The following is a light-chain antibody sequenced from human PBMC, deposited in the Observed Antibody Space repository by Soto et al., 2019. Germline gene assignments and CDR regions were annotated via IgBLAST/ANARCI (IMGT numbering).Light chain of an antibody. J-gene: IGKJ1*01. V-gene: IGKV1-39*01. Sequence: DIQMTQSPSSLSASVGDRVTITCRSSQSISSYLNWYQQKPGKAPKLLIYAASSLQSGVPSRFSGSRSGTDFTLPISSLRPEDFATYYFQQSYSTPRTFGQGTKVEIK. CDR1: QSISSY. CDR3: QQSYSTPRT. CDR2: AAS.